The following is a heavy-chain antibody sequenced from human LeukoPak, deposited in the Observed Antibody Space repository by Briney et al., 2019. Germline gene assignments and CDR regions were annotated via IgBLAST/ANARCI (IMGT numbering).Heavy chain of an antibody. CDR3: ARDLVEMGRNYYYMDV. CDR1: GFTFSDYY. D-gene: IGHD1-26*01. CDR2: VSSSGSTI. J-gene: IGHJ6*03. Sequence: GGSLRLSCAASGFTFSDYYMSWIRQAPGKGLEWVSYVSSSGSTIYYADSVKGRFTTSRDNAKNSLYLQMNSLRAEDTAVYYCARDLVEMGRNYYYMDVWGKGTTVTVSS. V-gene: IGHV3-11*04.